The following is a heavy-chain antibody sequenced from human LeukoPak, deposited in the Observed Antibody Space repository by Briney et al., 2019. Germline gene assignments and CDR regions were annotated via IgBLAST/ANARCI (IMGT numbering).Heavy chain of an antibody. Sequence: ASVKDSCKASGYTFTSYYMHWVRQAPGQGLEWMGIINPSGGSTSYAQKFQGRVTMTRDTSTSTVYMELSSLRSEDTAVYYCATDCSSTSCHDYWGQGTLVTVSS. CDR1: GYTFTSYY. D-gene: IGHD2-2*01. CDR2: INPSGGST. V-gene: IGHV1-46*01. CDR3: ATDCSSTSCHDY. J-gene: IGHJ4*02.